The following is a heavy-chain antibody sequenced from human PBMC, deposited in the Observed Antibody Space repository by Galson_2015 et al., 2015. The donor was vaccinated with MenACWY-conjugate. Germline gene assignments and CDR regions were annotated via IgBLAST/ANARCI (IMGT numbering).Heavy chain of an antibody. Sequence: SLRLSCAASGFTFSSYWMHWVRQAPGKGLVWVSRINSDGSSTSYAASVQGRFPISRDNAKNTLYLQMNSLKTDDTAVYYCTTDMLGAYHLPPGVKYYFYGLGFWGQGTTVTVSS. CDR1: GFTFSSYW. CDR2: INSDGSST. D-gene: IGHD3-16*01. J-gene: IGHJ6*02. V-gene: IGHV3-74*01. CDR3: TTDMLGAYHLPPGVKYYFYGLGF.